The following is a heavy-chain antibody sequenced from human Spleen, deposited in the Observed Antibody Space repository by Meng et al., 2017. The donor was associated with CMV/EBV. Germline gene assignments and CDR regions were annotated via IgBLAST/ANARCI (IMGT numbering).Heavy chain of an antibody. V-gene: IGHV4-59*01. CDR2: IYYSGST. Sequence: SETLSLTCAVYGGSFSGYYWSWIRQPPGKGLEWIGHIYYSGSTNYDPSLESRVSISVDTSKNQFSLKLSSVTAADTAVYYCARDELRGTPDYWGQGTLVTVSS. CDR3: ARDELRGTPDY. CDR1: GGSFSGYY. J-gene: IGHJ4*02. D-gene: IGHD4-23*01.